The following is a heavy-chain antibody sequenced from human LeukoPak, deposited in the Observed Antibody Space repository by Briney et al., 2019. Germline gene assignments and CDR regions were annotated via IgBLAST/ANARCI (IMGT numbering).Heavy chain of an antibody. CDR3: AKGMCGGDCFDAFDI. Sequence: GGSLRLSCAASGFTFSSYGMHWVRQAPGKGLEWVAVISYDGSNKYYADSVKGRFTISRDNSKNTLYLQMNSLRVEGTAVYYCAKGMCGGDCFDAFDIWGQGTMVTVPS. J-gene: IGHJ3*02. D-gene: IGHD2-21*02. CDR2: ISYDGSNK. CDR1: GFTFSSYG. V-gene: IGHV3-30*05.